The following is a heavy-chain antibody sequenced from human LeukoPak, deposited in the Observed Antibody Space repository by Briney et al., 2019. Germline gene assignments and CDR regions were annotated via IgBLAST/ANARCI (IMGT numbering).Heavy chain of an antibody. J-gene: IGHJ4*02. V-gene: IGHV4-39*01. Sequence: SETLSLTCTVSGGSISSSSYYWGWIRQPPGKGLEWIGGIDDSGCTYYNPSLKSRVPISIDTTKNQFPPKLSSVTAADTAVYYCARHESFDYWGQGTLVTVSS. CDR2: IDDSGCT. CDR3: ARHESFDY. CDR1: GGSISSSSYY.